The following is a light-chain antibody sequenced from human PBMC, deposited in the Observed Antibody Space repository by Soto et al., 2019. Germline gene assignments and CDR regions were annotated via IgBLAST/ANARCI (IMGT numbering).Light chain of an antibody. Sequence: DIQMTQSPTSLSASVGDRVTITCRASHSISNNLNWYQQKPGKAPNLLIYTASSLQSGVPSRFSGSGSGTDFTLTTTSLQPEDFATYYCQQSYSTPYSFGQGTKLDIK. V-gene: IGKV1-39*01. J-gene: IGKJ2*03. CDR3: QQSYSTPYS. CDR2: TAS. CDR1: HSISNN.